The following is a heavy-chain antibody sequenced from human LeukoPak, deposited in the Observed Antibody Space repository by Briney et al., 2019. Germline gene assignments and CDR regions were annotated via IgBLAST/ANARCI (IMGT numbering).Heavy chain of an antibody. D-gene: IGHD3-9*01. Sequence: PSETLSLTCAVYGGSFSGYYWSWIRQPPGKGLEWIGEINHSGSTNYNPSLKSRVTISVDTSKNQFSLKLSSVTAADTAVYYCARVGSRMLRYFDWLPTSWGQGTLVTVSS. CDR3: ARVGSRMLRYFDWLPTS. CDR2: INHSGST. CDR1: GGSFSGYY. V-gene: IGHV4-34*01. J-gene: IGHJ4*02.